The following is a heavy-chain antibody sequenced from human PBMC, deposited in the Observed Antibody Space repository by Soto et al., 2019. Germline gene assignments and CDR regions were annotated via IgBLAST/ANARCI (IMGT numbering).Heavy chain of an antibody. V-gene: IGHV1-69*02. Sequence: QVQLVQSGAEVKKPGSWVKVSCKASGGTFSSYTISWVRQAPGQGLEWMGRIIHILGIANYAQKFQGRVTITADKSTSTAYMELSSLRSQDTAVYYCARAYCSSTSCQPLYFDYWGQGTLVTVSS. CDR3: ARAYCSSTSCQPLYFDY. D-gene: IGHD2-2*01. CDR2: IIHILGIA. CDR1: GGTFSSYT. J-gene: IGHJ4*02.